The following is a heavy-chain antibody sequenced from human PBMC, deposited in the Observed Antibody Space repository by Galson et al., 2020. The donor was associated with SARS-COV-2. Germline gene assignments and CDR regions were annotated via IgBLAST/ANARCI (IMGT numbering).Heavy chain of an antibody. CDR2: ITGSGRTI. CDR3: AKDQIIGDDRLCLDY. V-gene: IGHV3-23*01. Sequence: GGSLRLSCAASGFTFSSYAMSWVRQAPGKGLEWVADITGSGRTIKYADSVKGRFTISRDNSKNMLWLQMNSLGVEDTAVYYCAKDQIIGDDRLCLDYWGQGALDTVSS. J-gene: IGHJ4*02. D-gene: IGHD7-27*01. CDR1: GFTFSSYA.